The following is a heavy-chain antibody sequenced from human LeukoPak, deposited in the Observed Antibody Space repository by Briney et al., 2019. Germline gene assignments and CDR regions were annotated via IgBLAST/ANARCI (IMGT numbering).Heavy chain of an antibody. Sequence: GGSLRLSCAASGFTFSSYAMSWVRQAPGKGLEWVSAISGSGGSTYYADSVKGRFTISRDNSKNTLYLQMNSLRAEDTAVYYCAKERVGYYDSSGYFQHWGQGTLVTVSS. J-gene: IGHJ1*01. D-gene: IGHD3-22*01. CDR1: GFTFSSYA. CDR2: ISGSGGST. V-gene: IGHV3-23*01. CDR3: AKERVGYYDSSGYFQH.